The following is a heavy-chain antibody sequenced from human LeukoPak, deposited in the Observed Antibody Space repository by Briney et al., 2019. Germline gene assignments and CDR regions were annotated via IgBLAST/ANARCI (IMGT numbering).Heavy chain of an antibody. Sequence: GGSLRLSCAASGFTLSDVWMSWVRQAPGKGLAWVANIRQDGSEIHYVDSVKGRFTTSRDNAKNSLYLQMNSLRAEDTAVYYCARDLYSDTANWFDPWGQGTLVTVSS. CDR2: IRQDGSEI. D-gene: IGHD1-26*01. V-gene: IGHV3-7*01. CDR1: GFTLSDVW. J-gene: IGHJ5*02. CDR3: ARDLYSDTANWFDP.